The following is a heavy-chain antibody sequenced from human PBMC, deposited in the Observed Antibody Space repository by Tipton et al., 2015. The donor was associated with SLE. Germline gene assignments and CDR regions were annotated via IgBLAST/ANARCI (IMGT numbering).Heavy chain of an antibody. Sequence: TLSLTCTVSGGSISSYYWSWIRQPPGKGLEWIGYIYHSGSTNYNPSLKSRVNISVDTSKNQFSLKLSSVTAADTAVYYCARDRYYGSGSLGSNYYYMDVWGKGTTVTVSS. CDR2: IYHSGST. CDR1: GGSISSYY. D-gene: IGHD3-10*01. J-gene: IGHJ6*03. V-gene: IGHV4-59*12. CDR3: ARDRYYGSGSLGSNYYYMDV.